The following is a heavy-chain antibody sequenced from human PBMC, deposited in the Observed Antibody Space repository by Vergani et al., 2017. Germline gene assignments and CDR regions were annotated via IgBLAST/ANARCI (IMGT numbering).Heavy chain of an antibody. CDR2: ISWDGAST. V-gene: IGHV3-43*01. Sequence: EVQLVESGGVVVQPGGSLRLSCAASGFTFDDYTMHWVRQAPGKGLEWVSLISWDGASTYYADSVKGRFTISSDNSKNSLYLQMNSLRTEDTALYYCAKAPRISPYGMDVWGQGTTVTVSS. J-gene: IGHJ6*02. D-gene: IGHD3-10*01. CDR3: AKAPRISPYGMDV. CDR1: GFTFDDYT.